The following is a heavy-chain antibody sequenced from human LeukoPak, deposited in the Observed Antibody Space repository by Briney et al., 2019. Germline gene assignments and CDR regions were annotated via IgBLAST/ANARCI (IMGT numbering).Heavy chain of an antibody. D-gene: IGHD3-3*01. CDR3: AREINDFWSPVGWFDP. Sequence: ASVKVSCKASGYTFTSYGISWVRQAPGQGLEWMGWISAYNGNTNYAQKLQGRVTMTTDTSTSTAYVELRSLRSDDTAVYYCAREINDFWSPVGWFDPWGQGTLVTVSS. CDR1: GYTFTSYG. CDR2: ISAYNGNT. J-gene: IGHJ5*02. V-gene: IGHV1-18*01.